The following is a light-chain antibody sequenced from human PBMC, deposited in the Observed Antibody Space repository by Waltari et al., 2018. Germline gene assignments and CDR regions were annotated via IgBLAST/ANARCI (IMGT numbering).Light chain of an antibody. CDR2: EVS. V-gene: IGLV2-8*01. CDR1: SSDVGGYNY. J-gene: IGLJ2*01. Sequence: QSALTQPPSASGSPGQSVTISCTGTSSDVGGYNYVSWYQQHPGKAPKLLIYEVSKRPSGVPVRFSGSKSGNMASLTVSGLQAEDEADYYCSSYAGSNNLVFGGGTKLTVL. CDR3: SSYAGSNNLV.